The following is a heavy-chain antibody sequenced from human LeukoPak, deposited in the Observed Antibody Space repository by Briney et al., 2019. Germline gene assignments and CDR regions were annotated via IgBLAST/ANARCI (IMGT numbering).Heavy chain of an antibody. D-gene: IGHD3-22*01. CDR3: ASYYHTRGWTFDI. CDR2: IHYNGDT. V-gene: IGHV4-4*02. Sequence: SETLSLTCVVSGGSIANKWCSWLRQPPGKGLEWIGEIHYNGDTNYISPLKSRAIMSVDRSKNQFSLNLISVTAADTAVYYCASYYHTRGWTFDIWGQGTMVTVSS. CDR1: GGSIANKW. J-gene: IGHJ3*02.